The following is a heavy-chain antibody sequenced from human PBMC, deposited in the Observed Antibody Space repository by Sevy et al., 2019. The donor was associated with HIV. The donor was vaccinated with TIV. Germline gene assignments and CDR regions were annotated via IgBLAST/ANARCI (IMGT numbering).Heavy chain of an antibody. CDR1: GGSISNYY. D-gene: IGHD2-2*01. V-gene: IGHV4-4*07. Sequence: SETLSLTCTVSGGSISNYYWSWIRQPAGKGLEWIGRIYTSVRTNYNPSLKSLVTMSADTSKNQFSLKLSSLTAADTAVYYCARAPAGAFDIWGQGTMVTVSS. J-gene: IGHJ3*02. CDR2: IYTSVRT. CDR3: ARAPAGAFDI.